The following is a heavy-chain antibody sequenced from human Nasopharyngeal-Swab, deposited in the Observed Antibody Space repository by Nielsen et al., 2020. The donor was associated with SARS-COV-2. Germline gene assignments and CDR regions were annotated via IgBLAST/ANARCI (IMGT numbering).Heavy chain of an antibody. V-gene: IGHV4-4*02. CDR2: VHRSGTT. D-gene: IGHD2-21*02. CDR3: ARGGDWRFDP. Sequence: IRQPPGKGLEWIGEVHRSGTTNCNPTLKSRVTISVDKSKNNSSLKLNSVTAADTALYYCARGGDWRFDPWGQGTLVTVSS. J-gene: IGHJ5*02.